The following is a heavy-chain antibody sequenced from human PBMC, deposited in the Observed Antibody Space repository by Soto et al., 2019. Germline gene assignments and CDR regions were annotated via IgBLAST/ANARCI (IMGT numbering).Heavy chain of an antibody. CDR2: ISAYNGNT. Sequence: QVQLVQSGAAVKKPGASVKVSCKASGYTFTSYGISWVRQAPGQGLEWMGWISAYNGNTNYAQKLQGRVTMTTDTSTSTAYMELRSLRSDDTAVYYCATANCCGDCYSDNWFDPWGQGTLVTVSS. CDR1: GYTFTSYG. J-gene: IGHJ5*02. V-gene: IGHV1-18*04. D-gene: IGHD2-21*02. CDR3: ATANCCGDCYSDNWFDP.